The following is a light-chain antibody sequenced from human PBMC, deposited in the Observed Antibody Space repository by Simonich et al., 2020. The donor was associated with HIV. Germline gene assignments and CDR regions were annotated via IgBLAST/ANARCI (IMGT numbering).Light chain of an antibody. V-gene: IGLV1-44*01. J-gene: IGLJ2*01. CDR1: SSNIGSNT. CDR2: RNN. Sequence: QSVLTQPPSASGTPGQRVTISCSGSSSNIGSNTVNWYQQLPGTAPKLLIYRNNQRPSGVTDRFSGSKSGTSASLAISGLRSEDEADYYCAAWDDSLNGPVFGGGTKLTVL. CDR3: AAWDDSLNGPV.